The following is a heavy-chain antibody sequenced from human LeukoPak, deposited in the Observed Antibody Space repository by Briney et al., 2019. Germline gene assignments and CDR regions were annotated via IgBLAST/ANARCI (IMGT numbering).Heavy chain of an antibody. CDR2: INPNSGGT. CDR3: ARDRRDGYNYWYSDL. D-gene: IGHD5-24*01. CDR1: VYTFTGYY. V-gene: IGHV1-2*02. J-gene: IGHJ2*01. Sequence: GASVKVSCKASVYTFTGYYMHWVRQAPGQGLEGMGGINPNSGGTNYAQKFQGRVTMTRDTSISIAYMELSRLRSDDTAVYYCARDRRDGYNYWYSDLWGRGTLVTVS.